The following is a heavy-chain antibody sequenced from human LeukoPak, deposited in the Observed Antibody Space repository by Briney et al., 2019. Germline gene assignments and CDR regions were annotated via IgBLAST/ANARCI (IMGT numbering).Heavy chain of an antibody. CDR2: IYYSGST. Sequence: PSETLSVTCTVSGGSISSYYWGWIRQPPGKGLEWIGSIYYSGSTYYNPPLKSRVTISVDTSKNQFSLKLSSVTAADTAVYYCARRAANDAFDIWGQGTMVTVSS. CDR1: GGSISSYY. J-gene: IGHJ3*02. D-gene: IGHD6-13*01. CDR3: ARRAANDAFDI. V-gene: IGHV4-39*07.